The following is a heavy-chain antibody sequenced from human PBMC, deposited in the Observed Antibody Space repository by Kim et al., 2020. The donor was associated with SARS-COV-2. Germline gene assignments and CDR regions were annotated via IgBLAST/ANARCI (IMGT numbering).Heavy chain of an antibody. V-gene: IGHV1-24*01. CDR3: ATDRVRGVIRANWFDP. Sequence: ASVKVSCKVSGYTLTELSMHWVRQAPGKGLEWMGGFDPEDGETIYAQKFQGRVTMTEDTSTDTVYMELSSLRSEDTAVYYCATDRVRGVIRANWFDPWGQGTLVTVSS. CDR2: FDPEDGET. D-gene: IGHD3-10*01. CDR1: GYTLTELS. J-gene: IGHJ5*02.